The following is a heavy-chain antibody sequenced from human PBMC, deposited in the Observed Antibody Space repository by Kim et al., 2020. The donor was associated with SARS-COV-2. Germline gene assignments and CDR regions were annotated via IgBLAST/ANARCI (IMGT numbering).Heavy chain of an antibody. D-gene: IGHD4-17*01. Sequence: SETLSLTCAVYGGSFSGYYWSWIRQPPGKGLEWIGEINHSGSTNYNPSLKSRVTISVDTSKNQFSLKLSSVTAADTAVYYCARGFSPKRSRMETQTTVVTPSYFDYWGQGTLVTVSS. V-gene: IGHV4-34*01. CDR1: GGSFSGYY. CDR3: ARGFSPKRSRMETQTTVVTPSYFDY. CDR2: INHSGST. J-gene: IGHJ4*02.